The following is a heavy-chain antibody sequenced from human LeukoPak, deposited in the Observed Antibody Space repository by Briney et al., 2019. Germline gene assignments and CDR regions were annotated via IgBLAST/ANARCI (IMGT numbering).Heavy chain of an antibody. CDR3: ARDTPYYGDYQFGFDY. CDR1: GFTFSSYA. CDR2: ISYDGSNK. D-gene: IGHD4-17*01. V-gene: IGHV3-30-3*01. J-gene: IGHJ4*02. Sequence: GGSLRLSCAASGFTFSSYAMHWVRQAPGKGLEWVAVISYDGSNKYYADSVKGRFTISRDNSKNTLYLQMNSLRAEDTAVYYCARDTPYYGDYQFGFDYWGQGTLVTVSS.